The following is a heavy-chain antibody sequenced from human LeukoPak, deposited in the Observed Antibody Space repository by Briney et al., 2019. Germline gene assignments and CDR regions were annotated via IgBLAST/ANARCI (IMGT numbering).Heavy chain of an antibody. D-gene: IGHD3-22*01. V-gene: IGHV3-23*01. Sequence: PGGSLRLSCVASGFTFSSYAMSWVRQAPGKGLEWVSAISGSGGSTYYADSVKGRFTISRDNSKNTLYLQMNSLRAEDTAVYYCAKDPAYYYDSSGLFDYWGQGTLVTVSS. J-gene: IGHJ4*02. CDR1: GFTFSSYA. CDR3: AKDPAYYYDSSGLFDY. CDR2: ISGSGGST.